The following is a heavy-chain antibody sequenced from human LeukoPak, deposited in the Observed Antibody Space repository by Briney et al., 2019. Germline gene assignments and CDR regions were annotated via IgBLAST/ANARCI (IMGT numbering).Heavy chain of an antibody. J-gene: IGHJ4*02. D-gene: IGHD3-9*01. Sequence: PSETLSLTCAVYGGSFSGYYWSWIRQPPGKGLEWIGEINNSGSTNYKPSLKSRVTISVDTSKNQFSLKLSSVTAADTAVYYCARASSLYDILTGYYTSFDCWGQGTLVTVSS. CDR2: INNSGST. CDR3: ARASSLYDILTGYYTSFDC. V-gene: IGHV4-34*01. CDR1: GGSFSGYY.